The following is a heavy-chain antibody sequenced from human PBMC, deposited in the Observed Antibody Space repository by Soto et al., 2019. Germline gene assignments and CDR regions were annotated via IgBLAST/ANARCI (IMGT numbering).Heavy chain of an antibody. D-gene: IGHD3-10*01. CDR1: GGSISSGDYY. J-gene: IGHJ4*02. V-gene: IGHV4-30-4*01. CDR2: IYYSGST. CDR3: VRAPMVRGGYFDY. Sequence: QVQLQESGPGLVKPSQTLSLTCTVSGGSISSGDYYWSWIRQPPGKGLEWIGYIYYSGSTYYNPSLKSRVTISVDTSKNQFSLKLSSVTAADTAVYYCVRAPMVRGGYFDYWGQGTLVTVSS.